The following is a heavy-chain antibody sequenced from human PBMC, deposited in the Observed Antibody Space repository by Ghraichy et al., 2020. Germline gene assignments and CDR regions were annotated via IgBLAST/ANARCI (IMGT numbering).Heavy chain of an antibody. CDR2: VYYSGST. Sequence: SETLSLTCTVSGVSVNSGSHYWSWIRQPPGKALEWIGYVYYSGSTNYRPSLKSLVTISVDTSKNQFSLTLSSVTAADTAVYYCATATAWLGIDYWGQGTLVTVSS. J-gene: IGHJ4*02. D-gene: IGHD6-19*01. CDR1: GVSVNSGSHY. V-gene: IGHV4-61*01. CDR3: ATATAWLGIDY.